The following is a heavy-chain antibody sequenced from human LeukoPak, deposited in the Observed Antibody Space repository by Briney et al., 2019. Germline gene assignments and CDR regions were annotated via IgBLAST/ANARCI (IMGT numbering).Heavy chain of an antibody. Sequence: ASVKVSCKASGYTFTGYYMHWVRQAPGQGLEWMGWINPNSGGTNYAQTFQGRVTMTRDTSISTAYMELSRLRSDDTAVYYCARDSDIVVVPAAWFDPWGQGTLVTVSS. CDR2: INPNSGGT. D-gene: IGHD2-2*01. V-gene: IGHV1-2*02. J-gene: IGHJ5*02. CDR1: GYTFTGYY. CDR3: ARDSDIVVVPAAWFDP.